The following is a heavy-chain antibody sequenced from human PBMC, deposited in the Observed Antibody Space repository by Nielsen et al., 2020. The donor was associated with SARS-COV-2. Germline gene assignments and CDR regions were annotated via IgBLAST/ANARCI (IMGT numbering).Heavy chain of an antibody. CDR3: ASHYCSSTSCPDYYYMDV. Sequence: GASLKISCAASGFTVSSNYMSWVRQAPGTGLEWVSVIYSGGSTYYADSVKGRFTISRDISKNTLYLQMNSLRVEDTAVHYCASHYCSSTSCPDYYYMDVWGKGTTVTVSS. J-gene: IGHJ6*03. CDR2: IYSGGST. V-gene: IGHV3-66*04. CDR1: GFTVSSNY. D-gene: IGHD2-2*01.